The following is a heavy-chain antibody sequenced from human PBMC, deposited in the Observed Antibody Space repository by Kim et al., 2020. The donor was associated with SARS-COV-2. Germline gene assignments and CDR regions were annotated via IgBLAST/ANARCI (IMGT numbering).Heavy chain of an antibody. CDR3: ARVSIWFGELTPHRPLLDYYYGMDV. V-gene: IGHV1-69*13. D-gene: IGHD3-10*01. Sequence: SVKVSCKASGGTFSSYAISWVRQAPGQGLEWMGGIIPIFGTANYAQKFQGRVTITADESTSTAYMELSSLRSEDTAVYYCARVSIWFGELTPHRPLLDYYYGMDVWGQGTTVTVSS. CDR1: GGTFSSYA. J-gene: IGHJ6*02. CDR2: IIPIFGTA.